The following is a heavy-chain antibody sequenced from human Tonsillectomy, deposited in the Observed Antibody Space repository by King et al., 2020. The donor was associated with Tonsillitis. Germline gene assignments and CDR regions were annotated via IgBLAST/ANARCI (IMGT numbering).Heavy chain of an antibody. CDR2: ISYDGSNK. CDR3: AKNSRGGWFDP. J-gene: IGHJ5*02. CDR1: GFTFSSYG. V-gene: IGHV3-30*18. D-gene: IGHD4-23*01. Sequence: VQLVESGGGEVQPGRSLRLSCAASGFTFSSYGMHWVRQAPGKGLEWVAVISYDGSNKYYADSVKGRFTISRDNSKNTLYLQMNSLRAEDTAVYYCAKNSRGGWFDPWGQGTLVTVSS.